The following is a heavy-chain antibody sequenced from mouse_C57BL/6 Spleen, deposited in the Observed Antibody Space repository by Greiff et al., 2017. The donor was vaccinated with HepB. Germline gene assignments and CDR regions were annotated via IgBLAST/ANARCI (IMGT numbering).Heavy chain of an antibody. D-gene: IGHD2-3*01. V-gene: IGHV5-17*01. Sequence: EVKLQESGGGLVKPGGSLKLSCAASGFTFSDYGMHWVRQAPEKGLEWVAYISSGSSTIYYADTVKGRFTISRDNAKNTLFLQMTSLRSEDTAMYYCARGGDGYYWFAYWGQGTLVTVSA. CDR1: GFTFSDYG. CDR2: ISSGSSTI. CDR3: ARGGDGYYWFAY. J-gene: IGHJ3*01.